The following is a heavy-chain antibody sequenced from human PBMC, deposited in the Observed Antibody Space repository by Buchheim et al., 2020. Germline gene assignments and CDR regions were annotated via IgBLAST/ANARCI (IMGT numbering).Heavy chain of an antibody. V-gene: IGHV3-48*02. Sequence: EVQLVESGGGLAQPGGSLRLSCAASGFNFSTYSMNWVRRAPGKGLEWVSYIFSSGSTTYYANSVKGRFPISRDNAQNSIYLQMNSLRDEDTAVYYCARAAFQDAFDIWGQGT. J-gene: IGHJ3*02. CDR3: ARAAFQDAFDI. CDR1: GFNFSTYS. CDR2: IFSSGSTT.